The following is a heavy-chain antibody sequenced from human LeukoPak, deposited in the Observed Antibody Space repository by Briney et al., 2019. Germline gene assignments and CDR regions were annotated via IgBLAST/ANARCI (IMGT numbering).Heavy chain of an antibody. CDR1: GGSFSGYY. CDR2: INHSGST. CDR3: ARGKRGKGLKTYYYDSSGYWPIDY. V-gene: IGHV4-34*01. J-gene: IGHJ4*02. D-gene: IGHD3-22*01. Sequence: SETLSLTCAVYGGSFSGYYWSWIRQPPGKGLEWIGEINHSGSTNYNPSLKSRVAISVDTSKNQFSLKLSSVTAADTAVYYCARGKRGKGLKTYYYDSSGYWPIDYWGQGTLVTVSS.